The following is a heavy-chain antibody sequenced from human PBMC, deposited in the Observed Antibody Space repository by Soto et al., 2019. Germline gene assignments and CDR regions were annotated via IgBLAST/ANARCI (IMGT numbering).Heavy chain of an antibody. CDR1: GGTFSSYA. V-gene: IGHV1-69*13. D-gene: IGHD4-17*01. J-gene: IGHJ4*02. CDR3: ARDMDYGGNFYFDY. Sequence: SVKVSCKASGGTFSSYAISWVRQAPGQGLEWMGGIIPIFGTANYAQKFQGRVTITADESTSTAYMELSSLRSEDTAVYYCARDMDYGGNFYFDYWGQGTLVTVSS. CDR2: IIPIFGTA.